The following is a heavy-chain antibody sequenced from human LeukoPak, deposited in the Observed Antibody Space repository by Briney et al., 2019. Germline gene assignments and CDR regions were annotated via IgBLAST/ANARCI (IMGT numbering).Heavy chain of an antibody. V-gene: IGHV3-23*01. CDR3: VCGYYTPRYYGMDV. D-gene: IGHD3-3*01. CDR2: ISGGGGST. CDR1: GFTFTSYS. Sequence: GGSLRLSCAASGFTFTSYSMNWVRQAPGKGLEWVSTISGGGGSTYYADSVKGRFTIPRDNSKNTLYLQVNSLRAEDTAVYYCVCGYYTPRYYGMDVWGQGTTVTVSS. J-gene: IGHJ6*02.